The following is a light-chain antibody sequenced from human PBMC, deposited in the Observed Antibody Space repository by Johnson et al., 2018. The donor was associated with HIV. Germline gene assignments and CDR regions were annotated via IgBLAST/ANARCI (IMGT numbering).Light chain of an antibody. V-gene: IGLV1-51*02. CDR1: SSNIGNFY. Sequence: QSVLTQPPSVSAAQGQQVTISCSGSSSNIGNFYVSWYQQLPGTAPKLLIYENNKRPSGIPDRFSGSKSGTSATLGIPGLPTGDEADYYCGTWHGALSGGGVFGTGTRVTVL. CDR2: ENN. CDR3: GTWHGALSGGGV. J-gene: IGLJ1*01.